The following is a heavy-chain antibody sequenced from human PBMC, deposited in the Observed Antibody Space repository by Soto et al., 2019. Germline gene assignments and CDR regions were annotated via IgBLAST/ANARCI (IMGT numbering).Heavy chain of an antibody. V-gene: IGHV1-69*08. Sequence: QVQLVQSGAEVKKPGSSVKVSCKASGGTFSTYTITWVRQAPGQGLEWMGRIIPIIGIINYAQKFQGRVTITADKFTGTAYMELTRLRYDDTAVYYCAGDPDSHYNDSHAYSDPWGQGTLVTVSS. J-gene: IGHJ5*02. D-gene: IGHD3-22*01. CDR2: IIPIIGII. CDR3: AGDPDSHYNDSHAYSDP. CDR1: GGTFSTYT.